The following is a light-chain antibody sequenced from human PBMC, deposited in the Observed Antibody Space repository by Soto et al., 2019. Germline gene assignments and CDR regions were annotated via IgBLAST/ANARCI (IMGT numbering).Light chain of an antibody. CDR2: WAS. Sequence: DIVMTQSPDSLAVSLGERATINCKSSQSVLYSPNQKNYLAWYQQKPGQPPKLLIYWASTRESGVPDRFSGSGSGTDFTLTSSSLQAEDVAVYYCQQYYTPYTFGQGTKLEIK. CDR3: QQYYTPYT. CDR1: QSVLYSPNQKNY. V-gene: IGKV4-1*01. J-gene: IGKJ2*01.